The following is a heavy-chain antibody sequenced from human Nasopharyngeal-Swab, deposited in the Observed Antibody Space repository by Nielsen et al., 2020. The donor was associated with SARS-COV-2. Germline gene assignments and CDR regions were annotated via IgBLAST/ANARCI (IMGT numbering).Heavy chain of an antibody. J-gene: IGHJ4*02. D-gene: IGHD2-15*01. CDR2: IRSKGNSYAT. V-gene: IGHV3-73*01. Sequence: VRQAPGKGLEWVGRIRSKGNSYATAYAASVKGRFTISRDDSKNTAYLQMNSLITEDTAVYYCTRCGGSCYTGKDYWGQGTLVTVS. CDR3: TRCGGSCYTGKDY.